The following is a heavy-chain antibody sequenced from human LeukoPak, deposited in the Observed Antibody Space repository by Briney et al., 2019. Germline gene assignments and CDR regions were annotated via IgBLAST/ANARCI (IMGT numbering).Heavy chain of an antibody. D-gene: IGHD1-1*01. J-gene: IGHJ4*02. Sequence: GGSLRLSCAASGFTFSSYGMHWVRQTPGKGLEWVAFLRYDGTKTYYADSVKGRFTISRDNSKNTLYLQMNSLRADDTAIYYCVRESRPGGAMGLYHNLDYWGQGTLVAVSS. V-gene: IGHV3-30*02. CDR1: GFTFSSYG. CDR3: VRESRPGGAMGLYHNLDY. CDR2: LRYDGTKT.